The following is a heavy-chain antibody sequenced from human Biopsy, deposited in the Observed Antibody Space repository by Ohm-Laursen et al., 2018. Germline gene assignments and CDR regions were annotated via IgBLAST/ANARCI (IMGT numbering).Heavy chain of an antibody. CDR2: ISWSNDNI. V-gene: IGHV3-9*01. J-gene: IGHJ6*02. Sequence: SLRLSCAAPGFNFNHYAMQWVRQVPGKGLELVSSISWSNDNIHYADSVKGRFTISRDNAKNSLYLQMNSLRAEDTAFYYCAKVRKGFGESGSQYNSDMDVWGQGTTVTVSS. CDR3: AKVRKGFGESGSQYNSDMDV. D-gene: IGHD3-10*01. CDR1: GFNFNHYA.